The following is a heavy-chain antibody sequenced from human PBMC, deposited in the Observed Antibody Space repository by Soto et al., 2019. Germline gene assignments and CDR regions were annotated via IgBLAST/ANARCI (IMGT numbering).Heavy chain of an antibody. CDR3: AKTSGGLVNDPAPYYFDY. V-gene: IGHV3-23*01. CDR2: ISGSGGST. Sequence: GGSLRLSCAASGFTFSSYAMSWVRQAPGKGLEWVSAISGSGGSTYYADSVKGRFTISRDNSKNTLYLQMNSLRAEDTAVYYCAKTSGGLVNDPAPYYFDYWGQGTLVTVS. D-gene: IGHD3-9*01. J-gene: IGHJ4*02. CDR1: GFTFSSYA.